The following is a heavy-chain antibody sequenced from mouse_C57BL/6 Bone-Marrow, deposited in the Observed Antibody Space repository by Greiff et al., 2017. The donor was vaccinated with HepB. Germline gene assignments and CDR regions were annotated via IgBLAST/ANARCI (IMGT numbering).Heavy chain of an antibody. CDR2: ISNGGGST. CDR1: GFTFSDYY. D-gene: IGHD2-5*01. CDR3: ASPTYYSNSAFAY. J-gene: IGHJ3*01. Sequence: EVQLQQSGGGLVQPGGSLKLSCAASGFTFSDYYMYWVRQTPEKRLEWVAYISNGGGSTYYPDTVKGRFTISRDNAKNTLYLQMSRLKSEDTAMYYCASPTYYSNSAFAYWGQGTLVTVSA. V-gene: IGHV5-12*01.